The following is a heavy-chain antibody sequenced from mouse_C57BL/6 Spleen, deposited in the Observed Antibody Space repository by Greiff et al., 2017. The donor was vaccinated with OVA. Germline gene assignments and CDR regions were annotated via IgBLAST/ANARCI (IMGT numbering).Heavy chain of an antibody. CDR2: IDPSDSYT. CDR3: ARGRTAQAPFDY. Sequence: QVQLQQPGAELVMPGASVKLSCKASGYTFTSYWMHWVKQRPGQGLEWIGEIDPSDSYTNYNQKFKGKSTLTVDKSSSTAYMQLSSLTSEDSAVYYGARGRTAQAPFDYWGQGTTLTVSS. D-gene: IGHD3-2*02. J-gene: IGHJ2*01. V-gene: IGHV1-69*01. CDR1: GYTFTSYW.